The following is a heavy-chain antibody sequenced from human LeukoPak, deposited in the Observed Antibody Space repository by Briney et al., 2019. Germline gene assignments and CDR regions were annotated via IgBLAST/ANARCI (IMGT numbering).Heavy chain of an antibody. CDR1: GGSISSYY. CDR3: ARDTVYIAVGGKNAFDI. CDR2: IYTSGST. D-gene: IGHD6-19*01. Sequence: SETLSLTCTVSGGSISSYYWSWIRQPAGKGLEWIGRIYTSGSTNYNPSLESRVTMSVDTSKNQFSLKLSSVTAADTAVYYCARDTVYIAVGGKNAFDIWGQGTMVTVSS. J-gene: IGHJ3*02. V-gene: IGHV4-4*07.